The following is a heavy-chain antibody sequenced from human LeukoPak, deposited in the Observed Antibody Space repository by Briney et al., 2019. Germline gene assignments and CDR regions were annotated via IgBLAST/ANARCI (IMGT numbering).Heavy chain of an antibody. V-gene: IGHV4-59*12. Sequence: PSETLSLTCTVSGGSMSGYFWSWIRQPPGKGLEWIGYIYYSGSTDHNPSLKGRVTVSLDASKNQFSLKLSSVTAADTAVYYCARGYGSGSYYKYWGQGTLVTVSS. CDR1: GGSMSGYF. J-gene: IGHJ4*02. CDR3: ARGYGSGSYYKY. CDR2: IYYSGST. D-gene: IGHD3-10*01.